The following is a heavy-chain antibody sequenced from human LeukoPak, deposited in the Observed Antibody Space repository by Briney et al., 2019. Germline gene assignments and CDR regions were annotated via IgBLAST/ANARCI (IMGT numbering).Heavy chain of an antibody. Sequence: GGSLRLSCAASGFTFSSYAMSWVRQAPGEGLEWVSIISGSGGNTYYADSVKGRFTISRDNSKNTLYLQMNSLRAEDTAVYYCAKVGEVAATRYWGQGTLVTVSS. D-gene: IGHD2-15*01. V-gene: IGHV3-23*01. CDR1: GFTFSSYA. CDR3: AKVGEVAATRY. J-gene: IGHJ4*02. CDR2: ISGSGGNT.